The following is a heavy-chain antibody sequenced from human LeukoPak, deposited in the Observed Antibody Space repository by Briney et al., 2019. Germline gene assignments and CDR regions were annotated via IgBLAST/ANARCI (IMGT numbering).Heavy chain of an antibody. CDR3: AKDRTRGDSSGPEWFDP. D-gene: IGHD6-19*01. V-gene: IGHV3-23*01. J-gene: IGHJ5*02. CDR2: ISGSGGST. CDR1: GFTFSSYA. Sequence: PGGSLRLSCAASGFTFSSYAMSWVRQAPGKGLEWVSAISGSGGSTYYADSVKGRFTISRDNSKNTLYLQMNSLRAEDTAVYYCAKDRTRGDSSGPEWFDPWGQGTLVTVSS.